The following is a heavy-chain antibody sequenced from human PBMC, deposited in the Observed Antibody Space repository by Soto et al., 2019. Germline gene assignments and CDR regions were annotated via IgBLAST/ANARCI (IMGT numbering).Heavy chain of an antibody. Sequence: SETLSLTCSVSDDSINSAKYYWSWIRQPPGKGLEWIGEINHSGSTNYNPSLKSRVTISVDTSKNQFSLKLSSVTAADTAVYYCARFGWASYYYDSSGYYFDYYYYGMDVWGQGTTVTVSS. V-gene: IGHV4-34*01. CDR2: INHSGST. CDR3: ARFGWASYYYDSSGYYFDYYYYGMDV. D-gene: IGHD3-22*01. CDR1: DDSINSAKYY. J-gene: IGHJ6*02.